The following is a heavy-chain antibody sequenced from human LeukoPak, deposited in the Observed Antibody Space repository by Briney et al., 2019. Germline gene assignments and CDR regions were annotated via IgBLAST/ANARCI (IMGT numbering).Heavy chain of an antibody. D-gene: IGHD6-19*01. CDR2: ISYDGSNK. Sequence: GRSLRLSCAASGFTFSSYAMHWVRQAPGKGLEWVAVISYDGSNKYYADSVKGRFTISRDNSKNTLYLQMNSLRAEDTAVYYCAREDVAVADNRPAFDIWGKGTMVTVSS. V-gene: IGHV3-30-3*01. CDR3: AREDVAVADNRPAFDI. CDR1: GFTFSSYA. J-gene: IGHJ3*02.